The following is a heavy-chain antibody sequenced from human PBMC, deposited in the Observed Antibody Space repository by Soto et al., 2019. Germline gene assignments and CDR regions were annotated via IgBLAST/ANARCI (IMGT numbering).Heavy chain of an antibody. Sequence: VQLLESGGGLVQPGGSLRLSCAASGFTFSTYAMNWVRQAPGNGLEWVSAISCSGGSIHYADSVKGRFTISRDNSKNTLYLQMSSLRDEDTAVYHCVKGYWKGDVWGQGTRVTVSS. D-gene: IGHD1-1*01. CDR2: ISCSGGSI. CDR1: GFTFSTYA. V-gene: IGHV3-23*01. J-gene: IGHJ6*02. CDR3: VKGYWKGDV.